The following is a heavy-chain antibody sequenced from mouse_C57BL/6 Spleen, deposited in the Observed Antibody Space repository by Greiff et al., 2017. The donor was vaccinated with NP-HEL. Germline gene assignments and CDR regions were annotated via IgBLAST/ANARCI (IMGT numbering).Heavy chain of an antibody. V-gene: IGHV1-42*01. CDR1: GYSFTGYY. CDR3: ARGGGYFDY. CDR2: INPSTGGT. Sequence: EVQLQQSGPELVKPGASVKISCKASGYSFTGYYMNWVKQSPEKSLEWIGEINPSTGGTTYNQKFKAKATLTVDKSSSTAYMELQSLTSEVSAVYYCARGGGYFDYWGQGTTLTVSS. J-gene: IGHJ2*01.